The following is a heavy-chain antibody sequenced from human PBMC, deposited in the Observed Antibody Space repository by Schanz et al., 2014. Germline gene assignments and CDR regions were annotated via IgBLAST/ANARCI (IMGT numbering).Heavy chain of an antibody. Sequence: QVQLVQSGAEVKKPGASVKVSCKASGYTFVSYSMHWVRQAPGQGLEWMGIINRSGGGTSYALRFQDRVNVTRGTSRSTVYMELSSLRSEGTAVYYCASAPTGYCSDSSYLGTPFDLWGRGTLVTVSS. J-gene: IGHJ2*01. CDR3: ASAPTGYCSDSSYLGTPFDL. D-gene: IGHD2-2*01. CDR1: GYTFVSYS. CDR2: INRSGGGT. V-gene: IGHV1-46*01.